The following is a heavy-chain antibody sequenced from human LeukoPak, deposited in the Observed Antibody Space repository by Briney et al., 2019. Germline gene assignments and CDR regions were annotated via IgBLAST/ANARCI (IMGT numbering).Heavy chain of an antibody. V-gene: IGHV7-4-1*02. Sequence: GASVTVSFTASGYTFTIYAMNWVRQAPGQGLEWMGWINTNTGNPTYSQGFTGRFVFSLDTSVSTAYLQISSLKAEDTAVYYCARDWLTGDSSGYYGSSAFDIWGQGTMVTVSS. J-gene: IGHJ3*02. D-gene: IGHD3-22*01. CDR2: INTNTGNP. CDR1: GYTFTIYA. CDR3: ARDWLTGDSSGYYGSSAFDI.